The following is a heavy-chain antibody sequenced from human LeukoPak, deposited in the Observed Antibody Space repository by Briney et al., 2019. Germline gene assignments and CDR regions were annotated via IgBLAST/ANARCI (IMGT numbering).Heavy chain of an antibody. Sequence: GGSLRLSCAASGFTFSSYAMSWVRQAPGKGLEWVSAISGTGGSTYYADSVKGRFTISRDNSKNTLYLQMNRLSAEDTAVYYCAKDPDYGDYFDYWGQGPLVTVSS. CDR3: AKDPDYGDYFDY. CDR1: GFTFSSYA. V-gene: IGHV3-23*01. D-gene: IGHD4-17*01. J-gene: IGHJ4*02. CDR2: ISGTGGST.